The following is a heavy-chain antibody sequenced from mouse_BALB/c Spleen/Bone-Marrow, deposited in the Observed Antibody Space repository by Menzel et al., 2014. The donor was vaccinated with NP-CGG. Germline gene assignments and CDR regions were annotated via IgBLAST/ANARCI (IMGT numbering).Heavy chain of an antibody. J-gene: IGHJ3*01. CDR1: GYSITSDYA. CDR2: ISYSANT. D-gene: IGHD1-2*01. V-gene: IGHV3-2*02. Sequence: EVKLMESGPGLVKPSQSLSLTCTVTGYSITSDYAWNWIRQFPGNKLEWMGYISYSANTNYNPSLKSRISITRDTSKSQFFLQLNSVTAEDTATDYCTRGTTAGFAYWGLGTLVTVSA. CDR3: TRGTTAGFAY.